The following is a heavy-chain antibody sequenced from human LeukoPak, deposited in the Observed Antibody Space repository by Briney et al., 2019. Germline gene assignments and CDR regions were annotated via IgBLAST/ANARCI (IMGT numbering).Heavy chain of an antibody. CDR3: ARFTHGLDV. CDR1: GYRFTSYW. CDR2: IDPSDSYT. Sequence: AESLKISCKGSGYRFTSYWISWVRQMPGKGVEWMGRIDPSDSYTNYSPSFQGHVTISVDKSISTAYLQWSSLKASDTAMYYCARFTHGLDVWGHGTTVTVSS. J-gene: IGHJ6*02. V-gene: IGHV5-10-1*01.